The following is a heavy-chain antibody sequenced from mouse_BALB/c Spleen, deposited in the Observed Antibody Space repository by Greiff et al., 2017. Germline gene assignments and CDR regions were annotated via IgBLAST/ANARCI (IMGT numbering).Heavy chain of an antibody. Sequence: EVQRVESGGGLVKPGGSLKLSCAASGFTFSSYAMSWVRQSPEKRLEWVAEISSGGSYTYYPDTVTGRFTISRDNAKNTLYLEMSSLRSEDTAMYYCARPGTGAMDYWGQGTSVTVSS. D-gene: IGHD4-1*01. CDR3: ARPGTGAMDY. V-gene: IGHV5-9-4*01. CDR1: GFTFSSYA. J-gene: IGHJ4*01. CDR2: ISSGGSYT.